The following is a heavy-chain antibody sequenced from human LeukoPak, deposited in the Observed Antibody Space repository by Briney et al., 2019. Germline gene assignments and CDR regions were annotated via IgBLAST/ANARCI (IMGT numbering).Heavy chain of an antibody. CDR1: GGPISSSSYY. CDR3: ARALRYLVWLSPLDY. Sequence: SETLSLTCTVSGGPISSSSYYWGWIRQPPGKGLEWIGSIYSSASTYYNPSLKSRVTISVDTSKNQFSLKLRSVTAADTAVYYCARALRYLVWLSPLDYWGQGTLLTVSS. V-gene: IGHV4-39*01. CDR2: IYSSAST. D-gene: IGHD3-9*01. J-gene: IGHJ4*02.